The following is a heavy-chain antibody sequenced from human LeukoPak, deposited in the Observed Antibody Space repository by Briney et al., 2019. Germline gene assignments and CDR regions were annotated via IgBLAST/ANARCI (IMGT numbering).Heavy chain of an antibody. CDR1: GFTFSNYA. CDR3: ARERYYEGNAFDI. J-gene: IGHJ3*02. CDR2: ISSNGDNT. D-gene: IGHD3-22*01. V-gene: IGHV3-64*01. Sequence: GGSLRLSCAASGFTFSNYAMHWVRQTPGKGLKYVSAISSNGDNTYYANSVEGRFIISRDNSKNTLYLQMGSLRAEDMAVYYCARERYYEGNAFDIWGQGTMVTVSS.